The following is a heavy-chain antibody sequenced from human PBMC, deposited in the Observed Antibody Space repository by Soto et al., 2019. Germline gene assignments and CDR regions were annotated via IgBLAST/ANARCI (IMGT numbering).Heavy chain of an antibody. V-gene: IGHV4-4*07. J-gene: IGHJ4*02. Sequence: SETLSLTCTVSGGSISSYYWSWIRQPAGKGLEWIGRIYTSGSTNYNPSLKSRVTMSVDTSKNQFSLKLSSVTAADPAVYSCASPLGSGSYYNPPGYWGQRPLVTVSS. CDR3: ASPLGSGSYYNPPGY. CDR2: IYTSGST. D-gene: IGHD3-10*01. CDR1: GGSISSYY.